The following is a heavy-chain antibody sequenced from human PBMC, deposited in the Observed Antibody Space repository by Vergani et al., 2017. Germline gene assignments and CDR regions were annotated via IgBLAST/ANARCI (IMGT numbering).Heavy chain of an antibody. J-gene: IGHJ6*02. D-gene: IGHD3-10*01. CDR1: GFTFDDYA. CDR2: ISWNSGST. Sequence: EVQLVESGGGLVQPGRSLRLSCAASGFTFDDYAMHWVRQAPGKGLEWVSGISWNSGSTGYADSVKGRFTISRDNAKTSLYLQMNILRAEDTAVYYCARDGYGAGSYYMSSYGMDVWGQGTTVTVSS. CDR3: ARDGYGAGSYYMSSYGMDV. V-gene: IGHV3-9*01.